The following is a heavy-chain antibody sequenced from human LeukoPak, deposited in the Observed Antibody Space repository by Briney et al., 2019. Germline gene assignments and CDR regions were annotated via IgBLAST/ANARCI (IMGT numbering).Heavy chain of an antibody. CDR3: AKGTYCTNGVCCTGEGAFDI. Sequence: PEGSLRLSCAASGFTFSSYAMSLVRQAPGKGLEWVSAISGSGGSTYYADSVKGRFTISRDNSKNTLYLQMNSLRAEDTAVYYCAKGTYCTNGVCCTGEGAFDIWGQGTMVTVSS. V-gene: IGHV3-23*01. CDR1: GFTFSSYA. CDR2: ISGSGGST. D-gene: IGHD2-8*01. J-gene: IGHJ3*02.